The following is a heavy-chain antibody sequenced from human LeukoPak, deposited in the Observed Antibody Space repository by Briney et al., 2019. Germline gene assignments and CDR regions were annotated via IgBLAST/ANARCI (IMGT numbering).Heavy chain of an antibody. CDR1: GFTFSSYA. V-gene: IGHV3-23*01. Sequence: GGSLRLSCAASGFTFSSYARNWVRQAPGRGLEWVSGFSGSGGTTYYADSVKGRFTISRDNSKNTLYLQMNSLRAEDTAVYYCANGNRCTSPNCLGYYYFYMDVWGKGTTVTVSS. J-gene: IGHJ6*03. D-gene: IGHD2-8*01. CDR2: FSGSGGTT. CDR3: ANGNRCTSPNCLGYYYFYMDV.